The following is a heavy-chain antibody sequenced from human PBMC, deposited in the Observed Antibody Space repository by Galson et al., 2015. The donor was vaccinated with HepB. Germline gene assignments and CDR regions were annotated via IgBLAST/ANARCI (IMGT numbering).Heavy chain of an antibody. D-gene: IGHD7-27*01. J-gene: IGHJ2*01. V-gene: IGHV6-1*01. CDR1: EDSVSSNSAA. Sequence: CAISEDSVSSNSAAWNWIRQSPSRGLEWLGRTYYRSKWLVDYAVSMRSRITINPDTSTNQFSLRLNSVTPEDTAVYYCARDLKANWGYWYFDLWGRGTLVTVSS. CDR2: TYYRSKWLV. CDR3: ARDLKANWGYWYFDL.